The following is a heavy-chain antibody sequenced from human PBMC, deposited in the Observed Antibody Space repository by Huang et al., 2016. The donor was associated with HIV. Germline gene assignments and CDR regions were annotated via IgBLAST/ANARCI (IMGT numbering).Heavy chain of an antibody. CDR1: GFTFSTYN. V-gene: IGHV3-48*01. CDR2: ITSSSGSI. J-gene: IGHJ3*02. CDR3: ARFGSYYYGSGSYLDAFDI. D-gene: IGHD3-10*01. Sequence: EVQLMESGGGLVQSGGSLRLSCAASGFTFSTYNMNGVRQAPGKGLEWVSYITSSSGSIYYADSVKGRFTISRDNAKNSLYLQMNSLRAEDTAVYYCARFGSYYYGSGSYLDAFDIWGQGTMVTVSS.